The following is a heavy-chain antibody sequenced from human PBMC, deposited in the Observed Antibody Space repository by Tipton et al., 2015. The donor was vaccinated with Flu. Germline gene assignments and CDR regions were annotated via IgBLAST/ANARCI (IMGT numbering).Heavy chain of an antibody. CDR1: GGSIRSSSHY. V-gene: IGHV4-39*02. J-gene: IGHJ4*02. CDR3: SRSTYYYGSGTSDY. CDR2: VYYSGST. D-gene: IGHD3-10*01. Sequence: TLSLTCTVSGGSIRSSSHYWGWIRQPPGKGLEWIGSVYYSGSTYYNPSLKSRVTISLDTSKNHFSLKLTSVTAADTAVYYCSRSTYYYGSGTSDYWGQGTLVTVSS.